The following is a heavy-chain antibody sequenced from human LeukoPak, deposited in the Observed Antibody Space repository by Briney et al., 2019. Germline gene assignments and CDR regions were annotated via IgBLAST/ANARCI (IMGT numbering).Heavy chain of an antibody. J-gene: IGHJ3*02. CDR3: ARVYYGSGSSFRNAFDI. D-gene: IGHD3-10*01. Sequence: SETLSLTCAVSGGSISSGGYSWSWIRQPPGKGLEWIGYIYHSGSTYYNPSLKSRVTISVDRSKNQFSLKLSSVTAADTAVYYCARVYYGSGSSFRNAFDIWGQGTMVTVSS. CDR2: IYHSGST. V-gene: IGHV4-30-2*01. CDR1: GGSISSGGYS.